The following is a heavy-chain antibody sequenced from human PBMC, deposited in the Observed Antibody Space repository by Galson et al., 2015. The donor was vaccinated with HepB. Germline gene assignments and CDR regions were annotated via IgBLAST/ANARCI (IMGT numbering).Heavy chain of an antibody. CDR2: INTNTGNP. V-gene: IGHV7-4-1*02. D-gene: IGHD3-22*01. CDR3: ARGPRRGDYYDSSGSHNWFDP. CDR1: GYTFTSYA. J-gene: IGHJ5*02. Sequence: SVKVSCKASGYTFTSYAMNWVRQAPGQGLEWMGWINTNTGNPTYAQGFTGRFVFSLDTSVSTAYLQISSLKAEDTAVYYCARGPRRGDYYDSSGSHNWFDPWGQGTLVTVSS.